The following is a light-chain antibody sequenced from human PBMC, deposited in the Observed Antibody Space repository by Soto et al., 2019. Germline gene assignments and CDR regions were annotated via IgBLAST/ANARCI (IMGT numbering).Light chain of an antibody. Sequence: QSVLTQQPSVSAAPGQRVSISCSGSSSNVGKNFVTWYQHVPGTAPKLLIYDNQERPSVMPDRFSASKSGTLATLDITGLQTGEEADYYCGTWYSGLTIGVIFGGGTKLTVL. CDR3: GTWYSGLTIGVI. CDR2: DNQ. V-gene: IGLV1-51*01. CDR1: SSNVGKNF. J-gene: IGLJ2*01.